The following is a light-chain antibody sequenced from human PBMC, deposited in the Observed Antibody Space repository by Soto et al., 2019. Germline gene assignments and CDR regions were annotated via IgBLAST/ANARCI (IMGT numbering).Light chain of an antibody. CDR1: QSISSW. CDR2: DAS. CDR3: QQYNSYSWT. J-gene: IGKJ1*01. Sequence: DIQMTQSPSTLSASVGDRVTITCRASQSISSWLAWYQQKPGKAPKVLVYDASSLESGVPSRFSGRGSGTEFTLTISSLQPDDFANYYCQQYNSYSWTFGQGNKVEIK. V-gene: IGKV1-5*01.